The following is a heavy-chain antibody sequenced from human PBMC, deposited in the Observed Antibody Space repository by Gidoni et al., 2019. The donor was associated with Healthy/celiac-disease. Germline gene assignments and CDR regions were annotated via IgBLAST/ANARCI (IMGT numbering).Heavy chain of an antibody. J-gene: IGHJ6*02. V-gene: IGHV4-61*02. Sequence: QVQLQESGPGLVKPSQTLSLTCTVSGGSLSSGSYSWSWIRQPAGKGLEWIGRIYTSGSTNYNPSLKSRVTISVDTSKNQFSLKLSSVTAADTAVYYCARGGSSSWYGMDVWGQGTTVTVSS. CDR3: ARGGSSSWYGMDV. D-gene: IGHD6-13*01. CDR2: IYTSGST. CDR1: GGSLSSGSYS.